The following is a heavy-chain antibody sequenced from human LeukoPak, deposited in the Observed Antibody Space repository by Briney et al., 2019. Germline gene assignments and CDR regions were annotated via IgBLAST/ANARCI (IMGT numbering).Heavy chain of an antibody. V-gene: IGHV3-23*01. D-gene: IGHD1-26*01. J-gene: IGHJ4*02. CDR3: VKAYTTSGTYSEP. Sequence: GGSLRLSCTASGFTFSTYAMGWARQAPGKGLEWVSGIGADGVDTFYADSAKGRFTISRDNSKNTVYLQMNSLRAEDTALYYCVKAYTTSGTYSEPWGQGTLVTVSS. CDR1: GFTFSTYA. CDR2: IGADGVDT.